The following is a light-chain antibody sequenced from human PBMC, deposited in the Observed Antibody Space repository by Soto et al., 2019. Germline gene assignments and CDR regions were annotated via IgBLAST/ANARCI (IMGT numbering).Light chain of an antibody. CDR2: DAS. CDR3: QQYSSSPSIT. J-gene: IGKJ5*01. V-gene: IGKV3-20*01. CDR1: QSVSSSY. Sequence: EIVLTQSPGTLSLSPGERATLSCRASQSVSSSYLAWYQQKPGQAPRLLIYDASNRATGIPARFSGSGSGTDFTLTISSLEPEDFAVYYCQQYSSSPSITFGQGTRLEIK.